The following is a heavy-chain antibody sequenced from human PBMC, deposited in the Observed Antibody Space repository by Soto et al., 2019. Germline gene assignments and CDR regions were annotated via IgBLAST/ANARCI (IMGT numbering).Heavy chain of an antibody. D-gene: IGHD6-13*01. V-gene: IGHV4-31*03. CDR2: MYYSGST. CDR1: GGSINSGGYY. CDR3: ARGYRQSGYSSSWVFDY. J-gene: IGHJ4*02. Sequence: QVQLRESGPGLVKPSQTLSLTCTVSGGSINSGGYYWNWIRQHPGKGLEWIGYMYYSGSTYYNPLPRIRVIISADTSENHFSLKLSSVTAADTAVYFCARGYRQSGYSSSWVFDYWGQGTLVNVSS.